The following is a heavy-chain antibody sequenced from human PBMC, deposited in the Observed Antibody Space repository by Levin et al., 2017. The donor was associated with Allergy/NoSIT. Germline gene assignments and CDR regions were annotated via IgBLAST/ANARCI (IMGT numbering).Heavy chain of an antibody. V-gene: IGHV4-34*01. CDR1: GGSFSGYY. D-gene: IGHD2-21*02. J-gene: IGHJ3*02. Sequence: SETLSLTCAVYGGSFSGYYWSWIRQPPGKGLEWIGEINHSGSTNYNPSLKSRVTISVDTSKNQFSLKLSSVTAADTAVYYCAKTVTDAFDIWGQGTMVTVSS. CDR2: INHSGST. CDR3: AKTVTDAFDI.